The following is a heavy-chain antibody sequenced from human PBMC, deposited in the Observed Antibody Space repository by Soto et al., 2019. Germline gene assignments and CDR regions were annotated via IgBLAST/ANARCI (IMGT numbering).Heavy chain of an antibody. V-gene: IGHV3-21*01. D-gene: IGHD1-20*01. CDR1: GFIFSDYT. CDR2: ISRGSDYI. J-gene: IGHJ5*02. Sequence: EVHLVESGGGLVKPGGSLRLTCAASGFIFSDYTMNWVRQAPGKGLEWVSSISRGSDYIFYADTVKGRFTIYRDNARNSLYLQMTSLRAEDTGVYYCAKDSGCVNNACAYDPWGQGTLVTVSS. CDR3: AKDSGCVNNACAYDP.